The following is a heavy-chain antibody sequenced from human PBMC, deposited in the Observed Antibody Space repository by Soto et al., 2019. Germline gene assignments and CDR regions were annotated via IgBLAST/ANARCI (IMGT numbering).Heavy chain of an antibody. CDR2: TYYRSKWYN. D-gene: IGHD3-10*01. V-gene: IGHV6-1*01. J-gene: IGHJ6*02. CDR3: ARYYYGSGSYYNGAYYYGMDV. Sequence: PSQTLSLTCAISADSVSSNSAAWHWIRQSPSRGLECLGRTYYRSKWYNDYAVSVKSRITINPDTSKNQFSLQLNSVTPEDTAVYYCARYYYGSGSYYNGAYYYGMDVWGQGTTVTVSS. CDR1: ADSVSSNSAA.